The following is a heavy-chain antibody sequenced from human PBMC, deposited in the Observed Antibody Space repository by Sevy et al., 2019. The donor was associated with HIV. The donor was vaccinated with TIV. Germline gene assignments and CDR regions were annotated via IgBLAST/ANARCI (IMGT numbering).Heavy chain of an antibody. Sequence: SETLSLTCAVYGGSFSGYYWSWIRQPPGKGLEWIGEINHIGSTNYNPSLKSRVTISVDTSKNQFTLRLSSVTAAETAVYYCARVRFFRYGMDVWGQGTTVTVSS. CDR1: GGSFSGYY. D-gene: IGHD3-3*01. CDR2: INHIGST. CDR3: ARVRFFRYGMDV. J-gene: IGHJ6*02. V-gene: IGHV4-34*01.